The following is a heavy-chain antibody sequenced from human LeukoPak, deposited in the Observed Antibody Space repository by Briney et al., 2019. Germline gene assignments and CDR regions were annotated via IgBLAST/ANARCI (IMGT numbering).Heavy chain of an antibody. V-gene: IGHV1-69*13. J-gene: IGHJ5*02. CDR1: GYTFSSYG. Sequence: SVKVSCKASGYTFSSYGISWVRQAPGQGLEWMGGIIPIFGTANYAQKFQGRVTITADESTSTAYMELSSLRSEDTAVYYCARDGDGDYGNWFDPWGQGTLVTVSS. CDR3: ARDGDGDYGNWFDP. CDR2: IIPIFGTA. D-gene: IGHD4-17*01.